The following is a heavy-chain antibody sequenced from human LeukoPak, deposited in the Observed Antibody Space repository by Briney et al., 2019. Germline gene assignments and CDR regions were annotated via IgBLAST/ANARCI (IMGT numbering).Heavy chain of an antibody. Sequence: GGSLRLSCAASGFTFSSYSMNWVRQAPGKGLEWVSSISSSSSYIYYADSVKGRFTVSRDNSKNMLYLQMNSLRAEDTAVYYCAREQTSYLDYWGQGTLVSVSS. CDR3: AREQTSYLDY. V-gene: IGHV3-21*01. CDR1: GFTFSSYS. CDR2: ISSSSSYI. J-gene: IGHJ4*02.